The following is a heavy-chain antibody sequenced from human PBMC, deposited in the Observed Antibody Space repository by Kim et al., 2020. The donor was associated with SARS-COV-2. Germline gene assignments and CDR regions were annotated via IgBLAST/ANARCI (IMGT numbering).Heavy chain of an antibody. J-gene: IGHJ4*02. Sequence: ASVKVSCKASGYTFTSYAMHWVRQAPGQRLEWMGWINAGNGNTKYSQKFQGRVTITRDTSASTAYMELSSLRSEDTAVYYCAREPGREELLWFGEGWGQGTLVTVSS. CDR2: INAGNGNT. D-gene: IGHD3-10*01. V-gene: IGHV1-3*01. CDR3: AREPGREELLWFGEG. CDR1: GYTFTSYA.